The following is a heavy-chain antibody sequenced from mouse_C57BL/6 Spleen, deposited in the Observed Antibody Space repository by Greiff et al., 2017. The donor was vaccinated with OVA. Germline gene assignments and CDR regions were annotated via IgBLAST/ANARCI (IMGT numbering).Heavy chain of an antibody. CDR3: ARGYGYDRGHAMDY. CDR1: GYTFTDYN. CDR2: INPNNGGT. V-gene: IGHV1-22*01. Sequence: VQLQQSGPELVKPGASVKMSCKASGYTFTDYNMHWVKQSHGKSLEWIGYINPNNGGTSYNQKFKGKATLTVNKSSSTAYMELRSLTSEDSAVYYCARGYGYDRGHAMDYWGQGTSVTVSS. J-gene: IGHJ4*01. D-gene: IGHD2-2*01.